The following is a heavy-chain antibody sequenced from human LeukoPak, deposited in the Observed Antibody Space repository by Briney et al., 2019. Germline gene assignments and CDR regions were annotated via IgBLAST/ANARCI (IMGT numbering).Heavy chain of an antibody. Sequence: ASVKVSCKASGYTFINFTINWGRQVPGQRPEWVGWINAGNGNTKYSQKFQGRVIITRDTSASTAYMELSSLTSEDTAVYYCARGPRAAADDYWGQGTLVTVSS. D-gene: IGHD6-13*01. CDR2: INAGNGNT. CDR1: GYTFINFT. CDR3: ARGPRAAADDY. V-gene: IGHV1-3*01. J-gene: IGHJ4*02.